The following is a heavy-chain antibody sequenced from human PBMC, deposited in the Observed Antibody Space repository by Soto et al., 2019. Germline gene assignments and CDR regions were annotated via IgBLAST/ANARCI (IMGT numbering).Heavy chain of an antibody. J-gene: IGHJ4*02. CDR3: ASLSYDILPGYSQFDY. Sequence: SETLSLTCTVSGGSVSSGSYYWSWIRQPPGKGLEWIGYIYYSGSTNYNPSLKSRVTISVDTSKNQFSLKLSSVTAADTAVYYCASLSYDILPGYSQFDYWGQGTLVTVSS. CDR1: GGSVSSGSYY. D-gene: IGHD3-9*01. CDR2: IYYSGST. V-gene: IGHV4-61*01.